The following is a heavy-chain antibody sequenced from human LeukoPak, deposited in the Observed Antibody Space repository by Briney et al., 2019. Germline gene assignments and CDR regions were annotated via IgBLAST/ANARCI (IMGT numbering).Heavy chain of an antibody. J-gene: IGHJ4*02. CDR3: ASGGAGVADY. CDR2: IYYSGST. Sequence: PSETLSLTCTVSGGSISSSSYYWGWIRQPPGKGLEWIGSIYYSGSTYYNPSLKSRVTISVDTSKNQFSLKLSSVTAADTAVYYCASGGAGVADYWGQGTLVTVSS. V-gene: IGHV4-39*07. D-gene: IGHD2-15*01. CDR1: GGSISSSSYY.